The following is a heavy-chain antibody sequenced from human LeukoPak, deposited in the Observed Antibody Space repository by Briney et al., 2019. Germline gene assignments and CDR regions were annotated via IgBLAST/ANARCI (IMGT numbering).Heavy chain of an antibody. Sequence: GESLNISCKGSGYTFTSYWIGWVRQMPGKGLEWMGIIYPGDSDTRYSPSFQGQFTISADKSISTAYLQWSRLKASDTAMYYCARSVTRGYSSGRKAHFDYWGQGTLVTVSS. V-gene: IGHV5-51*01. CDR1: GYTFTSYW. D-gene: IGHD6-19*01. CDR2: IYPGDSDT. CDR3: ARSVTRGYSSGRKAHFDY. J-gene: IGHJ4*02.